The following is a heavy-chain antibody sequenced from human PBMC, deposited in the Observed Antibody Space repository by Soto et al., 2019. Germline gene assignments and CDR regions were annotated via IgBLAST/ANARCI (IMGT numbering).Heavy chain of an antibody. V-gene: IGHV3-23*01. CDR3: ATDYDFWSGYPSADY. Sequence: GGSLRLSCAASGFTFSSYATSWVRQAPGKGLEWVSAISGSGGSTYYADSVKGRFTISRDNSKNTLYLQMNSLRAEDTAVYYCATDYDFWSGYPSADYWGQGTLVTVSS. J-gene: IGHJ4*02. D-gene: IGHD3-3*01. CDR1: GFTFSSYA. CDR2: ISGSGGST.